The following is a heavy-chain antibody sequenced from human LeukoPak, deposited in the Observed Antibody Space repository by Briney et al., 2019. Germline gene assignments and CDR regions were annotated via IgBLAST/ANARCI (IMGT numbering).Heavy chain of an antibody. V-gene: IGHV3-7*01. CDR1: GFNFSSYW. CDR3: ASWTGTTDYYYYMDV. Sequence: GGSLRLSCAASGFNFSSYWMSWVRQAPGKGLEWVANIKQAGSEKYYVDSVKGRFTISRDNAKNSLYLQMTSLRAEDTAVYYCASWTGTTDYYYYMDVWGKGTTVTVSS. D-gene: IGHD1-7*01. CDR2: IKQAGSEK. J-gene: IGHJ6*03.